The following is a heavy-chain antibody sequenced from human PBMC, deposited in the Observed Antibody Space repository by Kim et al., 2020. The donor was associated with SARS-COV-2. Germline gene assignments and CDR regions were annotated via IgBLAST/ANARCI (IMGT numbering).Heavy chain of an antibody. CDR2: IDGSGDIT. J-gene: IGHJ2*01. D-gene: IGHD1-7*01. CDR3: ARTGFDLALPTRYFDL. CDR1: KFTFTNYA. V-gene: IGHV3-23*01. Sequence: GGSLRLSCAASKFTFTNYAMTWVRQAPGKGLEWVSPIDGSGDITYYADSVKGRFTISRDNSKNTLYLQMNSLRAEDTALYYCARTGFDLALPTRYFDLWG.